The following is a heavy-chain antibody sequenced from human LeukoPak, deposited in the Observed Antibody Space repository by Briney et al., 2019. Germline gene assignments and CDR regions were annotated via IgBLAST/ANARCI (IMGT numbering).Heavy chain of an antibody. V-gene: IGHV3-23*01. CDR2: ISGSGGGT. CDR1: GLIFINYA. CDR3: AKRRTSEFDY. D-gene: IGHD1-7*01. J-gene: IGHJ4*02. Sequence: PGGSLRLSCAASGLIFINYAMSWVRQAPGKGLEWISGISGSGGGTYYADSVRGRFTISRDNSKNTLYLQMNSLRGEDTALYYCAKRRTSEFDYWGQGTLVTVSS.